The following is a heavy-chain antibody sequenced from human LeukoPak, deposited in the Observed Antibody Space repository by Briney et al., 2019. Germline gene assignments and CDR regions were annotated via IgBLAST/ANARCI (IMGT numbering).Heavy chain of an antibody. V-gene: IGHV3-7*01. D-gene: IGHD6-13*01. CDR1: GFKFSDHY. J-gene: IGHJ4*02. CDR2: IKQDGSEK. Sequence: PGGSLRLSCAASGFKFSDHYIDWVRQAPGKGLEWVANIKQDGSEKYYVDSVKGRFTISRDNAETSLYLQMNSLGAEDTAVYYCARAYSSTWIYYFDYWGQGTLVTVSS. CDR3: ARAYSSTWIYYFDY.